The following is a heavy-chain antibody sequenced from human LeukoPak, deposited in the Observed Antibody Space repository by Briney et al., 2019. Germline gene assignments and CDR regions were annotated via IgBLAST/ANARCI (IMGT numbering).Heavy chain of an antibody. Sequence: SETLSLTCTVSGGSISSYYWSWIRQPPGKGLEWIGYIYYSGSTNYNPSLKSRVTISVDTSKNQFSLKLSSVTAADTAVYYCARQNLYYGMDVWGQGTTVTVSS. CDR2: IYYSGST. CDR3: ARQNLYYGMDV. CDR1: GGSISSYY. V-gene: IGHV4-59*08. J-gene: IGHJ6*02.